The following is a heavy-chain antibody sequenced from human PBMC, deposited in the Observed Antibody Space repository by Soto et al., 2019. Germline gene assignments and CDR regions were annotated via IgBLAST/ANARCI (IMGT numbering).Heavy chain of an antibody. CDR2: IYSGGST. CDR3: ARATRYFVSFDS. D-gene: IGHD2-15*01. J-gene: IGHJ4*02. V-gene: IGHV3-53*01. Sequence: EAQLVESGGGLIQPGGSLRLSCAASGFSVSNNYMTWVRQAPGKGLEWVSIIYSGGSTYYSESVKGRTIISRDTSKNIVFLQVNSLRAEDTAVYFCARATRYFVSFDSWGQGTLVSVSS. CDR1: GFSVSNNY.